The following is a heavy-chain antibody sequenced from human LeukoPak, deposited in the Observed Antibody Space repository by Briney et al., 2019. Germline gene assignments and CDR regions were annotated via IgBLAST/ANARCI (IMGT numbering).Heavy chain of an antibody. V-gene: IGHV3-66*04. J-gene: IGHJ4*02. CDR1: GFSVSTTY. Sequence: GGSLRLSCTASGFSVSTTYMTWVRQAPGKGLEWVSSIYGDTEIHYADSVRGRFSISRDNSKNTVYLQMNSLRAEDTAVYFCAKRGVVIRVILVGFHKEAYYFDSWGQGALVTVSS. CDR3: AKRGVVIRVILVGFHKEAYYFDS. CDR2: IYGDTEI. D-gene: IGHD3-22*01.